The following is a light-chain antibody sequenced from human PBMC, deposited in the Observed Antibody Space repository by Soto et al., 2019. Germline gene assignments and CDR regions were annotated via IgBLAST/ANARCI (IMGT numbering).Light chain of an antibody. CDR1: SSNIGSNT. CDR2: SNN. Sequence: QSVLTQPPSASGTPGQRVTISCSGSSSNIGSNTVNWYQQLPGTAPKLLIYSNNQRPSGVPDRFSDSKSSNTASLTVSGLQAEDEADYYCSSYAGSNNFVFGTGTKVTVL. J-gene: IGLJ1*01. V-gene: IGLV1-44*01. CDR3: SSYAGSNNFV.